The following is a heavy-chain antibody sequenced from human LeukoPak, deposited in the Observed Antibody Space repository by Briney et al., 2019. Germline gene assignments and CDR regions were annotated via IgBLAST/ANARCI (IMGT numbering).Heavy chain of an antibody. CDR1: GLTFSAHY. CDR3: AKAFCSEKQCTLDS. D-gene: IGHD3-3*01. V-gene: IGHV3-72*01. CDR2: IREKVNSYTT. J-gene: IGHJ4*02. Sequence: GGSLRLSCAASGLTFSAHYMDWVRQAPGKGLEWVGRIREKVNSYTTVYAASVKGRFTISRDDSTNSVFLQMNSPKTEDTAVYYCAKAFCSEKQCTLDSWGQGTLVSVSS.